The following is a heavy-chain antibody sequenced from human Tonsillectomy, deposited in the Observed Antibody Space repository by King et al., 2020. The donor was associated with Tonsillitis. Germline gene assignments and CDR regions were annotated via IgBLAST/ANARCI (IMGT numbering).Heavy chain of an antibody. CDR2: ISRSGSTT. J-gene: IGHJ4*02. D-gene: IGHD2-15*01. V-gene: IGHV3-48*03. CDR3: AREGVLTATPFDF. Sequence: VQLVESGGGLVQPGGSLRLSCAASGFTFSTYEMNWVRQAPGKGLEWVSCISRSGSTTYYADSVKGRFTISRDNAKNSLYMQMNSLRAEDTAVYYCAREGVLTATPFDFWGQGTLVTVSS. CDR1: GFTFSTYE.